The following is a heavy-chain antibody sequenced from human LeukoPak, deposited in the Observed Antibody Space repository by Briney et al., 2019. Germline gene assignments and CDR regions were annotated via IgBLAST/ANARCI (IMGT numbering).Heavy chain of an antibody. D-gene: IGHD3-3*01. Sequence: SETLSLTCTVSGGSISSSSYYWGWIRQPPGKGLEWIGSIYYSGSTYYNPSLKSRVTISLDTSKNHFSLKLSSVTATDTAIYYCARGVDFWNGFTWFDSWDQGTLVTVSS. J-gene: IGHJ5*01. CDR1: GGSISSSSYY. CDR2: IYYSGST. CDR3: ARGVDFWNGFTWFDS. V-gene: IGHV4-39*02.